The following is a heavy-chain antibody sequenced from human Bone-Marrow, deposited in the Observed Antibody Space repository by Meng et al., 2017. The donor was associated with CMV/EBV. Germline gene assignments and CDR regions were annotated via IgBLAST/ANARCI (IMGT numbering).Heavy chain of an antibody. V-gene: IGHV4-39*07. D-gene: IGHD2-2*01. CDR3: ARSYCSSTSCYANLFDY. CDR2: IYYSGST. Sequence: GSLRLSCTVSGGSISSSSYYWGWIRQPPGKGLEWIESIYYSGSTNYNPSLKSRVTISVDTSKNQFSLKLSSVTAADTAVYYCARSYCSSTSCYANLFDYWGQGTLVTVSS. J-gene: IGHJ4*02. CDR1: GGSISSSSYY.